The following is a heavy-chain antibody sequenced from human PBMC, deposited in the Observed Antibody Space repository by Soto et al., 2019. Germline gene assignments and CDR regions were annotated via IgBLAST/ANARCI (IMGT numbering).Heavy chain of an antibody. D-gene: IGHD6-19*01. CDR2: INHSGST. Sequence: QVQLQQWGAGLLKPSETLSLTCAVYGGSFSGYFWNWIRQPPGKGLEWIGEINHSGSTNYNPSLKRRVTISVDTSKNPFSLKLSSVTAADTAVYYCARGWGSGVFDYWGQGTLVTVSS. V-gene: IGHV4-34*01. J-gene: IGHJ4*02. CDR3: ARGWGSGVFDY. CDR1: GGSFSGYF.